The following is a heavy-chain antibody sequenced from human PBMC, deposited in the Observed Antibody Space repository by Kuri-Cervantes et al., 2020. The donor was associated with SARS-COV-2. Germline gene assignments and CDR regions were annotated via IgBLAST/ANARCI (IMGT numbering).Heavy chain of an antibody. CDR2: IYYSGST. D-gene: IGHD3-3*01. CDR1: GFTFSSYD. Sequence: ESLKIPCPASGFTFSSYDLHWIRQPPGKGLEWIGSIYYSGSTYYNPSLKSRVTISVDTSKNQFSLELSSVTAADTAVYYCARRHYNFWSGAMLDYWGQGTLVTVSS. CDR3: ARRHYNFWSGAMLDY. V-gene: IGHV4-39*01. J-gene: IGHJ4*02.